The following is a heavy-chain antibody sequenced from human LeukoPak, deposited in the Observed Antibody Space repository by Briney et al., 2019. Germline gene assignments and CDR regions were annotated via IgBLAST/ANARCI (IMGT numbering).Heavy chain of an antibody. J-gene: IGHJ3*02. Sequence: SETLSLTCAVYGGSFSGYYWSWIRQPPGKGLEWIGYIYYSGSTNYNPSLKSRVTISVDTSKNQFSLKLSSVTAAGTAVYYCARRVARLDAFDIWGQGTMVTVSS. V-gene: IGHV4-59*08. CDR2: IYYSGST. CDR1: GGSFSGYY. CDR3: ARRVARLDAFDI.